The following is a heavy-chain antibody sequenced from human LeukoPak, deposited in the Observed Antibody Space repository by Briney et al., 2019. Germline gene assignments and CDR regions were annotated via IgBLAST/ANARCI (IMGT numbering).Heavy chain of an antibody. V-gene: IGHV3-13*04. CDR1: GCTFSSYD. CDR2: IGSAGDT. CDR3: ARAIVGATLDY. J-gene: IGHJ4*02. D-gene: IGHD1-26*01. Sequence: GGSLRLSCAASGCTFSSYDMHWVRQATGKGLEWVSAIGSAGDTYYPGSVKGRFTISRENAKNSLYLHMNSLRAGDTAVYYCARAIVGATLDYWGQGTLVTVSS.